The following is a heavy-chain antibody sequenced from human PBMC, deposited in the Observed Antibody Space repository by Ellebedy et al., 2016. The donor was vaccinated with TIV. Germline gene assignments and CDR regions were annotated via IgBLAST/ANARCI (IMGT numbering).Heavy chain of an antibody. J-gene: IGHJ4*02. Sequence: GGSLRLXXAASGLTFSSYWMHWVRQPPGKGLVWVSRINGEGTDTSYADSMKGRFTISRDGANNTLYLQMNSLRAEDTAVYYCARGYYYGSGLRDWGQGILVTVSS. V-gene: IGHV3-74*01. CDR1: GLTFSSYW. CDR2: INGEGTDT. D-gene: IGHD3-10*01. CDR3: ARGYYYGSGLRD.